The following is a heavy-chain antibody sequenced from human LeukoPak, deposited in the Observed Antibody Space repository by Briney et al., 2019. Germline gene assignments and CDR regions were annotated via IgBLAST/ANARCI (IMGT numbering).Heavy chain of an antibody. V-gene: IGHV4-59*12. CDR1: GGSISSYY. Sequence: SETLSLTCTVSGGSISSYYWSWIRQPPGKGLEWIGYIYYSGSTNYNPSLKSRVTISVDTSKNQFSLKLSSVTAADTAVYYCARVVGVLWLDYMDVWGKGTTVTISS. J-gene: IGHJ6*03. D-gene: IGHD3-10*01. CDR2: IYYSGST. CDR3: ARVVGVLWLDYMDV.